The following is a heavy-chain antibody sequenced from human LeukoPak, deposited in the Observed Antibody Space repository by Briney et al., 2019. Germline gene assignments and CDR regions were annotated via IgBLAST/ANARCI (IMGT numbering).Heavy chain of an antibody. Sequence: PLETLSLTCTVSGGSFSSYYWNWIRQPAGKGLEWIGRIYTSVSTNYNPSLKSRVTMSVDTSKNQFSLKLSSVTAADTAVYYCARSPRKYSSSGNAFDIWGQGTMVTVSS. CDR2: IYTSVST. CDR3: ARSPRKYSSSGNAFDI. CDR1: GGSFSSYY. J-gene: IGHJ3*02. D-gene: IGHD6-13*01. V-gene: IGHV4-4*07.